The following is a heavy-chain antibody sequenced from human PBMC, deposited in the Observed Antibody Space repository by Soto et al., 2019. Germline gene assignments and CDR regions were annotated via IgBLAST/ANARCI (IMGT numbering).Heavy chain of an antibody. J-gene: IGHJ1*01. CDR3: ATVLLWFGELSEYFQH. CDR2: FDPEDGET. CDR1: GYTLTELS. Sequence: GASVKVSCKVSGYTLTELSMHWVRQAPGKGLEWMGGFDPEDGETIYAQKFQGRVTMTEDTSTDTAYMELSSLRSEDTAVYYCATVLLWFGELSEYFQHWGQGTLVTVS. V-gene: IGHV1-24*01. D-gene: IGHD3-10*01.